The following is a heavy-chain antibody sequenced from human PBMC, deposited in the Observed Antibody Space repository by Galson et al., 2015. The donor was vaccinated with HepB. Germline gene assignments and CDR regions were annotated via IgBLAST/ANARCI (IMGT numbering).Heavy chain of an antibody. J-gene: IGHJ4*02. D-gene: IGHD2-8*01. CDR2: IRSSSSYI. Sequence: SLSLSCEASGFTFSRYSRNWVRQAQGQGLEWVSSIRSSSSYIYYADSVKDLFTISRDHAKNSLYLQMNSLRAEDTAVYYCARVKEGCYDYWGQGTLVTVSS. V-gene: IGHV3-21*01. CDR3: ARVKEGCYDY. CDR1: GFTFSRYS.